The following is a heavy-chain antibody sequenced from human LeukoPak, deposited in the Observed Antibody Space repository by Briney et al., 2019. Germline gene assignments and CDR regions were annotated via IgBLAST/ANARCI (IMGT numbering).Heavy chain of an antibody. V-gene: IGHV4-30-4*01. CDR2: IYYSGST. CDR3: AREGTWGVTIFGARRNNWFDP. Sequence: NPSQTLSLTCTVSGGSISSGDYYWSWIRQPPGKGLEWIGYIYYSGSTYYNPSLKSRVTISVDTSKNQFSLKLSSVTAADAAVYYCAREGTWGVTIFGARRNNWFDPWGQGTLVTVSS. J-gene: IGHJ5*02. D-gene: IGHD3-3*01. CDR1: GGSISSGDYY.